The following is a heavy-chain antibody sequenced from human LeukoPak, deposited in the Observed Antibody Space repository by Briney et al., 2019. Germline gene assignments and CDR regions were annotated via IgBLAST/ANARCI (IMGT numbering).Heavy chain of an antibody. CDR2: TDHNGNT. CDR3: ASLSNRVVGFNDFWYLDQ. J-gene: IGHJ2*01. V-gene: IGHV4-34*01. CDR1: GGYFSGYY. D-gene: IGHD1-14*01. Sequence: SETLSLTCAVYGGYFSGYYWTWVRQAPGKGLEWIGQTDHNGNTHYSPSFKSRVIISVDTSKRQVSLNLKSVTAAGSVIYYGASLSNRVVGFNDFWYLDQWGCRTLVTVSA.